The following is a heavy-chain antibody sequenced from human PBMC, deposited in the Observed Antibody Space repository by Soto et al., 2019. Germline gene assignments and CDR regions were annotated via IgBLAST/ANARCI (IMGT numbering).Heavy chain of an antibody. V-gene: IGHV3-30*18. CDR3: AKPFYSSSSAGFDY. D-gene: IGHD6-6*01. J-gene: IGHJ4*02. CDR1: GFTFSSYG. Sequence: QVQLVESGGGVVQPGRSLRLSCAASGFTFSSYGMHWVRQAPGKGLEWVAVISYDGSNKYYADSVKGRFTISRDNSKNTLYLQMNSLRAEDTAVYYCAKPFYSSSSAGFDYWGQGTLVTVSS. CDR2: ISYDGSNK.